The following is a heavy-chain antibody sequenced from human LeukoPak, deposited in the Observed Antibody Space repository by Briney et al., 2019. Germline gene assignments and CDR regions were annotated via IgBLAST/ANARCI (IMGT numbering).Heavy chain of an antibody. V-gene: IGHV3-7*03. D-gene: IGHD3-3*01. J-gene: IGHJ4*02. CDR1: GFTFSSYW. CDR2: IKQDGSEK. CDR3: ARREAEESGPIDY. Sequence: GGSLRLSCAASGFTFSSYWMSWVRQAPGKGLEGVANIKQDGSEKYYVDSVKGRFTISRDNSKNMLYLQMRSLRAEDTAMYYCARREAEESGPIDYWGQGTLVTVSS.